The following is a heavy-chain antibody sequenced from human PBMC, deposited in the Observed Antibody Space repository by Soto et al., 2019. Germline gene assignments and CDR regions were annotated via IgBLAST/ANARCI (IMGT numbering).Heavy chain of an antibody. Sequence: GASVKVSCKASGYTFTSYDINWVRQATGQGLEWKGWMNPNSGNTGYAQKFQGRVTMTRNTSISTAYMELSSLRSEDTAVYYCARSLSGYDPEDAFDIWGQGTMVTVSS. CDR1: GYTFTSYD. J-gene: IGHJ3*02. CDR3: ARSLSGYDPEDAFDI. V-gene: IGHV1-8*01. D-gene: IGHD5-12*01. CDR2: MNPNSGNT.